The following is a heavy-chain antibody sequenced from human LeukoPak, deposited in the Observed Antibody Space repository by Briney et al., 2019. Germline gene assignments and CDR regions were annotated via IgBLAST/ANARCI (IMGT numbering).Heavy chain of an antibody. D-gene: IGHD3-22*01. CDR2: ISSSSSYI. CDR1: GFTFSSYS. J-gene: IGHJ4*02. CDR3: ARVGTGSSGYFPQPFDY. V-gene: IGHV3-21*01. Sequence: PGGSLRLSCAASGFTFSSYSMNWVRQAPGKGLEWVSSISSSSSYIYYADSVKGRFTISRDNAKNSLYLQMNSLRAEDTAVYYCARVGTGSSGYFPQPFDYWGQGTLVTVSS.